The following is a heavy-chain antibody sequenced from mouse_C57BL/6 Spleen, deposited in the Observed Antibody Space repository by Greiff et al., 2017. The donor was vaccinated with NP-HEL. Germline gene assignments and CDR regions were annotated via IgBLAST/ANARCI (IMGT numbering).Heavy chain of an antibody. CDR2: IYPGSGST. J-gene: IGHJ3*01. CDR3: ASSGYGNLIAY. V-gene: IGHV1-55*01. D-gene: IGHD2-10*02. Sequence: QVQLQQPGAELVKPGASVKMSCKASGYTFTSYWITWVKQRPGHGLEWIGDIYPGSGSTNYNEKFKSKATLTVDTSSSTAYMQLSSLTSEDSAVYYCASSGYGNLIAYWGQGTLVTVSA. CDR1: GYTFTSYW.